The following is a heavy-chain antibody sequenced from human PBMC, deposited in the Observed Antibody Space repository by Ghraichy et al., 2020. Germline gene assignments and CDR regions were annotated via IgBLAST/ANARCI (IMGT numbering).Heavy chain of an antibody. CDR1: GGSVSSGRYY. CDR3: SRDEGPKGYDYNGMDV. CDR2: IYNSGRT. Sequence: SETLSLTCTVSGGSVSSGRYYWSWIRQPPGKGLEWIGYIYNSGRTNYNPSLKSRVTISVDTSKNQFSLRLNYVSVADTAVYYCSRDEGPKGYDYNGMDVWGPGTTVTVSS. V-gene: IGHV4-61*01. J-gene: IGHJ6*02.